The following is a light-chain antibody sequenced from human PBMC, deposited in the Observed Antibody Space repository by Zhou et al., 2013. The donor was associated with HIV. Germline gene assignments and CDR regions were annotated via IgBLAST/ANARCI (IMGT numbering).Light chain of an antibody. V-gene: IGKV1-5*03. J-gene: IGKJ1*01. Sequence: DIQMTQSPSTLSASVGDRVTITCRASQSISSWLAWYQQKPGKAPKLLIYKASTLERGVPSRFSGSGSGTEFTLTISSLQPDDLATYYCQQYNGYSRTFGQGTKVEIK. CDR2: KAS. CDR1: QSISSW. CDR3: QQYNGYSRT.